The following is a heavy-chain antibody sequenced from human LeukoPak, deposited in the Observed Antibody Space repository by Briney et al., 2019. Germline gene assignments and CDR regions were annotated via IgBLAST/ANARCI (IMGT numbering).Heavy chain of an antibody. CDR3: TRVGYIDEGIDY. CDR1: GFTFSSHW. D-gene: IGHD5-24*01. J-gene: IGHJ4*02. V-gene: IGHV3-7*04. CDR2: IKQDGSKK. Sequence: GGSLRLSCAASGFTFSSHWMNWVRRAPGKGLEWVANIKQDGSKKSYVDSVKGRFTISRDNAKNSLYLQMNSLRAEDTAIYYCTRVGYIDEGIDYWGQGTLVTVSS.